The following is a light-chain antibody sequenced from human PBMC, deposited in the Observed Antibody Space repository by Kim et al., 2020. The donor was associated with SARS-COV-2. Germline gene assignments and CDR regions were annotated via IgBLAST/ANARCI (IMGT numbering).Light chain of an antibody. J-gene: IGLJ3*02. CDR2: SDS. CDR3: QVWDSPSDLWV. CDR1: IIGTDS. V-gene: IGLV3-21*04. Sequence: SYELTQPPSVSVAPGKTATITCGGDIIGTDSVHWYQQKPGQAPVVVIYSDSDRPSGIPERLSGSKSGDTATLAISRVAAGDEADYYCQVWDSPSDLWVFGGGTQLAVL.